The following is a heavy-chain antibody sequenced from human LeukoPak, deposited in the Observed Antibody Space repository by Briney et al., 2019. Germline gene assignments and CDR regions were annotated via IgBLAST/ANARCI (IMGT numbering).Heavy chain of an antibody. CDR2: IYPGDSDT. V-gene: IGHV5-51*01. Sequence: EWMGIIYPGDSDTRYSPSFQGQVTISADKSINTAYLQWSSLKASDTAMYYCVRHFTGESDYWGQGTLVTVSS. J-gene: IGHJ4*02. D-gene: IGHD7-27*01. CDR3: VRHFTGESDY.